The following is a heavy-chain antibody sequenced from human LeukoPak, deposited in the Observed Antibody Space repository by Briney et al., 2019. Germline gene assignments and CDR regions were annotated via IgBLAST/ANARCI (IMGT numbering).Heavy chain of an antibody. D-gene: IGHD3-3*01. V-gene: IGHV1-69*04. CDR1: GYTFTSYG. CDR3: ARDRVLRFLEWLAAGMDV. Sequence: SVKVSCKASGYTFTSYGISWVRQAPGQGLEWMGRIIPILGVANYAQKFQGRVTITADKSTSTAYMELSSLRSEDTAVYYCARDRVLRFLEWLAAGMDVWGQGTTVTVSS. CDR2: IIPILGVA. J-gene: IGHJ6*02.